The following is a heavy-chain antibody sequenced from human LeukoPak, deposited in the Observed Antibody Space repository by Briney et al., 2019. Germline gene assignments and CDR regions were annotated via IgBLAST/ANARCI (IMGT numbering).Heavy chain of an antibody. CDR3: ARARPQLNFDY. Sequence: GASVKVSCKASGYTFTKSAMNWVRQAPGQGLEWMGGIIPIFGTANYAQKFQGRVTITADESTSTAYMELSSLRSEDTAVYYCARARPQLNFDYWGQGTLVTVSS. V-gene: IGHV1-69*13. CDR2: IIPIFGTA. J-gene: IGHJ4*02. CDR1: GYTFTKSA.